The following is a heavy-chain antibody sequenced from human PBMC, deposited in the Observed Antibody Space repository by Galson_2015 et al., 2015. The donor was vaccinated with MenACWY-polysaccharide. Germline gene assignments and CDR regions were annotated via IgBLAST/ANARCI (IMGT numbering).Heavy chain of an antibody. V-gene: IGHV3-21*01. D-gene: IGHD3-22*01. CDR2: ISSSNSYI. CDR1: GFTFSSYV. J-gene: IGHJ4*02. CDR3: AREDGGGYYQLDY. Sequence: SLRLSCAASGFTFSSYVMTWVRQAPGKGLEWVSSISSSNSYINYADSVKGRLTISRDNAKNSLYLQMNSLRVEDTAVYYCAREDGGGYYQLDYWGQGTLVTVSS.